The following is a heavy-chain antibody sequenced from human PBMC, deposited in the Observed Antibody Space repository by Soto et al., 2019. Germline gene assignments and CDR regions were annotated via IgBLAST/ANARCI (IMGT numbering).Heavy chain of an antibody. CDR2: IYYSGST. J-gene: IGHJ5*02. Sequence: QVQLQESGPGLVKPSQTLSLTCTVSGGSISSGGYYWSWIRQHPGKGLEWIGYIYYSGSTYYNPPLKSRVTISVDTSKNQFSLKLSSVTAADTAVYYCARRPRSITIFGVTHWGWFDPWGQGTLVTVSS. CDR3: ARRPRSITIFGVTHWGWFDP. CDR1: GGSISSGGYY. D-gene: IGHD3-3*01. V-gene: IGHV4-31*03.